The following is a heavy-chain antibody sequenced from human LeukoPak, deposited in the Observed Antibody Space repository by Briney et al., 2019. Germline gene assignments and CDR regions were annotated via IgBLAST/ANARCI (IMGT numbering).Heavy chain of an antibody. CDR1: GGSISSSSYY. J-gene: IGHJ4*02. CDR3: ARRGGGSYSYYFDY. CDR2: IYYSGST. D-gene: IGHD1-26*01. Sequence: PSETLSLTCTVSGGSISSSSYYWGWIRQPPGKGLEWIGSIYYSGSTYYNPSLKSRVTISVDTSKNQFSLKLSSVTAADTAVYYCARRGGGSYSYYFDYWGQGTLVTVSS. V-gene: IGHV4-39*01.